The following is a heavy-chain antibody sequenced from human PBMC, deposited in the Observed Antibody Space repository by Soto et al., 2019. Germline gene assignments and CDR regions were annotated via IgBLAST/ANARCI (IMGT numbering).Heavy chain of an antibody. D-gene: IGHD3-3*01. CDR3: ARSSYDFWSGYNYYYYGMDV. CDR2: TRNKANSYTT. CDR1: GFTFSDHY. J-gene: IGHJ6*02. V-gene: IGHV3-72*01. Sequence: GGSLRLSCAASGFTFSDHYMDWVRQAPGKGLEWVGRTRNKANSYTTEYAASVKGRFTISRDDSKNSLYLQMNSLKTEDTAVYYCARSSYDFWSGYNYYYYGMDVWGQGTTVTVSS.